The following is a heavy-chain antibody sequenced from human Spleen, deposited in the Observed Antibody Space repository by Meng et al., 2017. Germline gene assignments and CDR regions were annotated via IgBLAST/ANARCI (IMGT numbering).Heavy chain of an antibody. Sequence: GGSLRLSCAASGSSFSSVEMTWVRQAPGKGLEWVSYISSSGNTIYYADSVKGRFAISRDNAKNSLYLQMNSLRVEDTAVYYCARVGPYGSGRLIDWGQGTLVTVSS. D-gene: IGHD3-10*01. CDR1: GSSFSSVE. CDR3: ARVGPYGSGRLID. J-gene: IGHJ4*02. CDR2: ISSSGNTI. V-gene: IGHV3-48*03.